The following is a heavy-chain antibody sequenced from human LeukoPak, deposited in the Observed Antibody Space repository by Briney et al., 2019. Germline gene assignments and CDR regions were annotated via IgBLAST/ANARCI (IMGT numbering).Heavy chain of an antibody. CDR2: ISAYNGNT. D-gene: IGHD3-22*01. CDR3: ASGDYYDSSGYYYN. CDR1: GYTFTSYG. Sequence: ASVKVSCKAPGYTFTSYGISWVRQAPGQGLEWMGWISAYNGNTNYAQKLQGRVTMTTDTSTSTAYMELRSLRSDDTAVYYCASGDYYDSSGYYYNWGQGTLVTVSS. V-gene: IGHV1-18*01. J-gene: IGHJ4*02.